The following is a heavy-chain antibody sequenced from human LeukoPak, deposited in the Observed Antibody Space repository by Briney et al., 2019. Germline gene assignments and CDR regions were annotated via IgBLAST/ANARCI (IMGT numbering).Heavy chain of an antibody. CDR3: ASSRYDILTGHYNFDY. CDR2: IYWNNDN. J-gene: IGHJ4*02. D-gene: IGHD3-9*01. V-gene: IGHV2-5*01. Sequence: SGPTLVKPTQTVTLTCTFSGFSLSTRGVGVGWIRQPPDKAPEWLALIYWNNDNRYSPSLKSRLTITKDTSKNQVVLTMTNMDPVDTATYYCASSRYDILTGHYNFDYWGQGTLVTVSS. CDR1: GFSLSTRGVG.